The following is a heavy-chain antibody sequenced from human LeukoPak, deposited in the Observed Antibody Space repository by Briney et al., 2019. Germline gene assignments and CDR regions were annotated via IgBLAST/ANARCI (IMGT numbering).Heavy chain of an antibody. V-gene: IGHV4-61*02. CDR3: AGTQHGELDY. Sequence: PSQTLSLTCTVSGGSISSGGYYWIWVRQPAGKGLEWIGRIHTSGCTNYNPSLKSRVTMSLDTSKNQFSLKLTSVTAADTAVFYCAGTQHGELDYWGQGALVTVSS. J-gene: IGHJ4*02. CDR1: GGSISSGGYY. CDR2: IHTSGCT. D-gene: IGHD3-3*01.